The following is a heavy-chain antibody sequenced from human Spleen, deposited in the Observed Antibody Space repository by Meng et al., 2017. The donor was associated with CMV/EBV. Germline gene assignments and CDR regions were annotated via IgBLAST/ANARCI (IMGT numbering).Heavy chain of an antibody. J-gene: IGHJ4*02. CDR1: GFTFSSND. Sequence: GESLKISCAASGFTFSSNDMHWIRQTTGKGLEWVSAIGTAGDTYYPGSVKGRFTISRDYAKNSLYLQMNSLRAEDTAVYYCARDGPGGYYFDYWGQGTLVTVSS. D-gene: IGHD3-16*01. CDR3: ARDGPGGYYFDY. CDR2: IGTAGDT. V-gene: IGHV3-13*01.